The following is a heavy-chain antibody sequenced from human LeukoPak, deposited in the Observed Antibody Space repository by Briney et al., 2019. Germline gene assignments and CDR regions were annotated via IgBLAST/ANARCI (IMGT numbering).Heavy chain of an antibody. J-gene: IGHJ4*02. CDR3: ARRLNNGDYGNDY. Sequence: GESLKISCRGSRNSFSGYWIAWVRQMPGKGLEWVSTISGSSRYIYFADSVRGRFTISRDNAKNSLYLQMNSLRAEDTAVYYCARRLNNGDYGNDYWGQGTLVTVSS. CDR2: ISGSSRYI. V-gene: IGHV3-21*01. CDR1: RNSFSGYW. D-gene: IGHD4-17*01.